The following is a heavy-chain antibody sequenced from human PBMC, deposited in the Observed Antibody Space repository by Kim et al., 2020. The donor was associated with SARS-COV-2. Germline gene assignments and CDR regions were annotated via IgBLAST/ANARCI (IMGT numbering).Heavy chain of an antibody. V-gene: IGHV3-73*01. Sequence: SAIHWVGQASGKGLEWVGRIRSKANTYATAYAASVKGRFTISRDDSKNTAYLQMNSLKTEDTAVYFCTRVPGTPLAFWDAFDIWGQGTMV. D-gene: IGHD1-1*01. CDR2: IRSKANTYAT. CDR1: SA. J-gene: IGHJ3*02. CDR3: TRVPGTPLAFWDAFDI.